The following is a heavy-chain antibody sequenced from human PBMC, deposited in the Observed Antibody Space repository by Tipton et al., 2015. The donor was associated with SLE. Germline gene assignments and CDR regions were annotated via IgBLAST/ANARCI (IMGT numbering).Heavy chain of an antibody. V-gene: IGHV4-39*01. J-gene: IGHJ5*02. CDR2: IYYSGST. D-gene: IGHD3-16*01. CDR1: GGSIDISAYY. Sequence: TLSLTCTVSGGSIDISAYYWGLIRQPPGKGLEWIGSIYYSGSTYYNPSLKSRVTISVDTSKNQFSLKLSSVTAADTAVYYCARQLGVLDPWGQGTLVTVSS. CDR3: ARQLGVLDP.